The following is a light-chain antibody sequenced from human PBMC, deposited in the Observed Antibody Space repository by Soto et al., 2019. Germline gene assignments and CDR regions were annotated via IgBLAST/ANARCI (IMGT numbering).Light chain of an antibody. CDR1: QSGSSS. J-gene: IGKJ1*01. Sequence: EIVVTQSPATLSVSPGDRVTLSCSASQSGSSSLAWYQQRPGQATRLLIYDTSTRADGISARFSGSGSGTEFTLTISNLQSEDFAVDYCQQYIDLSPWTFDQAPAVEIK. CDR2: DTS. V-gene: IGKV3-15*01. CDR3: QQYIDLSPWT.